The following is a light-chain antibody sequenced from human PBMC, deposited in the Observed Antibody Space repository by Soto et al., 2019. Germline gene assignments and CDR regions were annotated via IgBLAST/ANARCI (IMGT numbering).Light chain of an antibody. CDR3: QQYTGPPTT. CDR2: GAS. CDR1: QSVSSSY. J-gene: IGKJ5*01. V-gene: IGKV3-20*01. Sequence: EIVVTKSPATLSLSPGERATLSCRASQSVSSSYLAWYQQKPGQAPRLLIYGASSRATGIPDRFSGSGSGTDFTLTITRLEPEDSAVYFCQQYTGPPTTFGQGTRLEIK.